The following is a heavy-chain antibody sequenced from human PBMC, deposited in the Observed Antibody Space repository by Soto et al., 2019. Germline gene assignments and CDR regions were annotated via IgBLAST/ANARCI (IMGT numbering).Heavy chain of an antibody. V-gene: IGHV3-30*18. CDR3: AKIRPYNWNDGSSVLDY. CDR2: ISYDGSNK. CDR1: GFTFSSFG. Sequence: QVQLVESGGGVVQPGRSLRLSCAASGFTFSSFGMHWVRQAPGKGLEWVAIISYDGSNKYYADSVEGRFTISRDNSKNRLNLQMNGMRAEDTAVYYCAKIRPYNWNDGSSVLDYWGQGTLVTVSS. D-gene: IGHD1-1*01. J-gene: IGHJ4*02.